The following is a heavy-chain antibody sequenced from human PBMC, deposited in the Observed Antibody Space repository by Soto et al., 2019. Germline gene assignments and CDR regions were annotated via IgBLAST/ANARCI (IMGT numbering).Heavy chain of an antibody. J-gene: IGHJ4*02. V-gene: IGHV1-69*02. CDR3: ASTYGDYSVGY. CDR1: GGTFSSYT. D-gene: IGHD4-17*01. Sequence: QVQLVQSGAEVKKPGSSVKVSCKASGGTFSSYTISWVRQAPGQGLEWMGRIIPILGIANYAQKFQGRVTVTADTSTSTAAMGLGSLTSEDTAVYYFASTYGDYSVGYWAQGALLTVSS. CDR2: IIPILGIA.